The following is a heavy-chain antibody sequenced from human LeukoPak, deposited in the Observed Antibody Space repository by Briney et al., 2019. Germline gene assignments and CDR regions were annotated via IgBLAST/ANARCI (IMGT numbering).Heavy chain of an antibody. D-gene: IGHD3-10*01. CDR1: GFTFSSYA. Sequence: PGGSLRLSCAAPGFTFSSYAMSWVRQAPGKGLEWVSAISGSGGSTYYADSVKGRFTISRDNSKNTLYLQMNSLRAEDTAVYYCAKDRGSGGSHLDGMDVWGQGTTVTVSS. CDR2: ISGSGGST. CDR3: AKDRGSGGSHLDGMDV. V-gene: IGHV3-23*01. J-gene: IGHJ6*02.